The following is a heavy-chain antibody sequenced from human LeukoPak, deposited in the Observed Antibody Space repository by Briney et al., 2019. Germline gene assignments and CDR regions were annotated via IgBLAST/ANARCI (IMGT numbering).Heavy chain of an antibody. D-gene: IGHD3-10*01. V-gene: IGHV3-23*01. CDR3: ETRITLVRGVMLGGDY. CDR2: ISESVGST. Sequence: AGSLRLSCAASGFTFTSYSMNWVRQAPGKGLEWVSAISESVGSTYYAYSVNGRFTISKDNSKTTLYLQMNTLRAEDTAVYYCETRITLVRGVMLGGDYWGQGTLVTVFS. CDR1: GFTFTSYS. J-gene: IGHJ4*02.